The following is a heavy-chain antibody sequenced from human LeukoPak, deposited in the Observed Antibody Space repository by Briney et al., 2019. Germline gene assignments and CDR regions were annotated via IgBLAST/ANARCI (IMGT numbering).Heavy chain of an antibody. V-gene: IGHV3-23*01. D-gene: IGHD2-15*01. CDR2: ISGSGGST. CDR1: GFTFSSYA. CDR3: AKDLRTVVVGAPDAFDI. Sequence: GGSLRLSCAASGFTFSSYAMSWVRQAQGKGLEWVSAISGSGGSTYYADSVKGRFTISRDNSKNTLYLQMNSLRAEDTAVYYCAKDLRTVVVGAPDAFDIWGQGTMVTVSS. J-gene: IGHJ3*02.